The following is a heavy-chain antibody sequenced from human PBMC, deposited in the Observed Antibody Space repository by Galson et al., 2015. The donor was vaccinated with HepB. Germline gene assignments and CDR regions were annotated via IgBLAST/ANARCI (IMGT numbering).Heavy chain of an antibody. V-gene: IGHV1-8*01. CDR3: ARGVRCSSTSCYLLYYYYYGMDV. CDR2: MNPNSGNT. CDR1: GYTFTSYD. J-gene: IGHJ6*02. Sequence: SVKVSCKASGYTFTSYDINWVRQATGQGLEWMGWMNPNSGNTGYAQKFQGRVTMTRNTSISTAYMELSSLRSEDTAVYYCARGVRCSSTSCYLLYYYYYGMDVWGQGTTVTVSS. D-gene: IGHD2-2*01.